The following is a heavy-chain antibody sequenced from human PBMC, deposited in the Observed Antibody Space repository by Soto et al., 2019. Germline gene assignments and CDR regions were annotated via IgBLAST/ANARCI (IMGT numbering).Heavy chain of an antibody. D-gene: IGHD2-8*02. Sequence: SKTLSLACAVYGGSFSGYYWALIRQPPGTGLGLIGGINHSGSTNYNPSLKSRVTISVDTSKNQFSLKLTSVTAADTAVYYCARDKITGLFDYWGQGTLVTVSS. CDR3: ARDKITGLFDY. J-gene: IGHJ4*02. CDR1: GGSFSGYY. CDR2: INHSGST. V-gene: IGHV4-34*01.